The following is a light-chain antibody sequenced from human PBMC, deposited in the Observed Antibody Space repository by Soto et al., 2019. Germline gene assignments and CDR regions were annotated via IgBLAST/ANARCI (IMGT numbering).Light chain of an antibody. V-gene: IGKV1-5*01. Sequence: DIQMTQSPSTLSASVGDRVTITCQASQSISDWLAWYQQKPGKAPKVLIFGVSNLETGVPSRFSGTGSGTDFTVTITSLQPDDFATYYCQQYKSYPYTFGQGTKLDI. CDR3: QQYKSYPYT. CDR2: GVS. CDR1: QSISDW. J-gene: IGKJ2*01.